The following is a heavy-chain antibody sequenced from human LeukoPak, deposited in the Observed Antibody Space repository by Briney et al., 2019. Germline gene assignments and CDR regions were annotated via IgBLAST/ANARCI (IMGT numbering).Heavy chain of an antibody. CDR1: GVSISSYY. Sequence: KPSETLSLTCTVSGVSISSYYWSWIRQPPGKGLEWIGYIYYSGSTNYNPSLKSRVTISVDTSKNQFSLKLSSVTAADTAVYYCARERGSGWYDYWGQGTLVTVSS. CDR3: ARERGSGWYDY. V-gene: IGHV4-59*01. D-gene: IGHD6-19*01. J-gene: IGHJ4*02. CDR2: IYYSGST.